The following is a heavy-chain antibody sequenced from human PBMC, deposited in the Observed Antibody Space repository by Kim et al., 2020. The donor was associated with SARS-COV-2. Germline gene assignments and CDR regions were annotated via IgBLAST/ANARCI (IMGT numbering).Heavy chain of an antibody. Sequence: ASVKVSCKASGYTFTSYAMHWVRQAPGQGLEWMGWINTDTGNPTYAQGLAGRFVFSLDTSVSTAYLQISSLKSEDTAVFYCAREDHSYDKDGFDIWGQGTMVTVSS. V-gene: IGHV7-4-1*02. CDR1: GYTFTSYA. J-gene: IGHJ3*02. CDR3: AREDHSYDKDGFDI. CDR2: INTDTGNP. D-gene: IGHD2-8*01.